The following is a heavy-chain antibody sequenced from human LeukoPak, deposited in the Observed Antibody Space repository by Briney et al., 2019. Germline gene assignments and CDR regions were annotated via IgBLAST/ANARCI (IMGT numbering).Heavy chain of an antibody. CDR1: GYTLTDHY. J-gene: IGHJ4*02. CDR3: ARDHNWGPDY. Sequence: ASVKVSCKALGYTLTDHYFHWLRPAPGQGLEWMGWIHPGRGDTNYAQKFQGRVSLTRDTSISTAYIELSRLTSDDTAVYYCARDHNWGPDYWGQGTLVSVSS. D-gene: IGHD7-27*01. CDR2: IHPGRGDT. V-gene: IGHV1-2*02.